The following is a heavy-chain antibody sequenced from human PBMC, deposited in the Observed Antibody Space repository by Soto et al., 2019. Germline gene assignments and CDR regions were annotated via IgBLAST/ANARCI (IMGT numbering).Heavy chain of an antibody. J-gene: IGHJ5*02. Sequence: PAGSLSLSCAASGFTFSSYAMSWVRQAPGKGLEWVSAISGSGGSTYYADFVKRRFTISRDNSKNTLYLQMNSLRAEDTAVYYCAKVGWDQITIFGVVLPGGWFDPWGQGTLVTVSS. CDR3: AKVGWDQITIFGVVLPGGWFDP. V-gene: IGHV3-23*01. CDR1: GFTFSSYA. D-gene: IGHD3-3*01. CDR2: ISGSGGST.